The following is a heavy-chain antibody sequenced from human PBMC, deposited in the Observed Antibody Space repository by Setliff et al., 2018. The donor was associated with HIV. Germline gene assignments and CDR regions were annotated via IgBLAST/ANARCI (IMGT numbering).Heavy chain of an antibody. CDR2: MNPNSGNT. J-gene: IGHJ4*02. D-gene: IGHD3-10*01. V-gene: IGHV1-8*02. CDR1: GYTFTSYD. CDR3: ARDYGSGNYFSFDY. Sequence: ASVKVSCKASGYTFTSYDLYWVRQATGQGLEWMGWMNPNSGNTGYAQKFQGRVTMTKNTSISTAYMELSSLRSEDTAVYYCARDYGSGNYFSFDYRSQGTLVTVSS.